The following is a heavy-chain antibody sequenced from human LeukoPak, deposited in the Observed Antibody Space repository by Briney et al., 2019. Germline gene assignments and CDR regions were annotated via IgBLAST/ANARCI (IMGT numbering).Heavy chain of an antibody. CDR1: GGSISGSTYY. V-gene: IGHV4-39*02. J-gene: IGHJ4*02. CDR3: ATNVTDLVLTKADSQYYFDY. CDR2: IYYSGST. D-gene: IGHD2-8*01. Sequence: SETLSLTCTVSGGSISGSTYYWGWIRQPPGKGLEWIGSIYYSGSTFYNPSLKSQVTISVDTSKNHFSLSLSSVTAADTAVYYCATNVTDLVLTKADSQYYFDYWGQGTLVTVSS.